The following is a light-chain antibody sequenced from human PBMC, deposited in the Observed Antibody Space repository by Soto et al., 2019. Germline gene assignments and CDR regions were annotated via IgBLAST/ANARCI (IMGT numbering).Light chain of an antibody. CDR2: AAS. CDR1: QGISSY. J-gene: IGKJ5*01. CDR3: QPVNSYPPG. V-gene: IGKV1-9*01. Sequence: DIQLTQSPSFLSASVGDRVTITCRASQGISSYLAWYQQKAGKAPKLLIYAASTLQSGVPSRFSGSGSGTEFTLTISSLQPEDSAPYYCQPVNSYPPGFGQGTRLQIK.